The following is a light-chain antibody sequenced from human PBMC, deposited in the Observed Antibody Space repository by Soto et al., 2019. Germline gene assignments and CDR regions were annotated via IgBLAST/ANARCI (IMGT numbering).Light chain of an antibody. CDR2: DVS. V-gene: IGLV2-11*01. J-gene: IGLJ3*02. CDR1: SSDVGDYNY. Sequence: QSALTQPRSVSGSPGQSVTISYTGTSSDVGDYNYVSWYQQYPGKAPKLGIYDVSKRPSGVPDRFSGSKSGNTASLTISGLQAEDEADYYCCSFAGSYTFWVFGGGTKLTVL. CDR3: CSFAGSYTFWV.